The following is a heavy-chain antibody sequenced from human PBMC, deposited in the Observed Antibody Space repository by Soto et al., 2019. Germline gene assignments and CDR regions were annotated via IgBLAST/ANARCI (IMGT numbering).Heavy chain of an antibody. CDR1: GYTFTSYA. J-gene: IGHJ6*02. CDR2: INAGNGNT. Sequence: ASVKVSCKASGYTFTSYAMHWVRQAPGQRLEWMGWINAGNGNTKYSQKFQGRVTITRDTSASTAYMELSSLRSEDTAVYYCARDGSGFLYYYYGMDVWGQGTTVTVSS. V-gene: IGHV1-3*01. CDR3: ARDGSGFLYYYYGMDV. D-gene: IGHD6-19*01.